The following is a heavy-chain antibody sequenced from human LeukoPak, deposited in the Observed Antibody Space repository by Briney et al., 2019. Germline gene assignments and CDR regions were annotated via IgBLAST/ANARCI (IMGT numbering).Heavy chain of an antibody. CDR1: GFTFTNAW. V-gene: IGHV3-15*01. J-gene: IGHJ4*02. CDR3: STLRCGGNAY. CDR2: IKSKTDGGTI. D-gene: IGHD4-23*01. Sequence: PGGSLTLPCAASGFTFTNAWMSWVRQAPGKGLEWVGRIKSKTDGGTIDYAAPVKGRFTFSRDDSKNTLYLQMNSLKTEDTAVYYCSTLRCGGNAYWREATLATVSS.